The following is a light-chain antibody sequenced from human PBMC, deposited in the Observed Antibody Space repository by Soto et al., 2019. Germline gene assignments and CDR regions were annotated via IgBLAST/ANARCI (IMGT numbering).Light chain of an antibody. CDR2: DVT. Sequence: ALTQPASVSGSPGQSITISCTGTSSDVGGYNYVSWYQQHPGKAPKLMIYDVTNRPSGVSNRFSGSKSGNTASLTISGLQAEDEADYYCSSYTSSSTPLVFGGGTKLTVL. CDR3: SSYTSSSTPLV. V-gene: IGLV2-14*01. J-gene: IGLJ3*02. CDR1: SSDVGGYNY.